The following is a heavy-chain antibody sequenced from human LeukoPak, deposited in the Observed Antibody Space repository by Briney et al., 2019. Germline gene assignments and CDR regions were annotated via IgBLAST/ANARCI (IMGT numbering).Heavy chain of an antibody. D-gene: IGHD3-3*01. V-gene: IGHV3-30*02. Sequence: PGGSLRLSCAVSGFIFSDHYMDWVRQAPGKGLEWVAFIRYDGSNKYYADSVKGRFTISRDNSKNTLYLQMNSLRAEDTAVYYCARHRYDFWSGTDQNFDYWGQGTLVTVSS. CDR3: ARHRYDFWSGTDQNFDY. CDR1: GFIFSDHY. J-gene: IGHJ4*02. CDR2: IRYDGSNK.